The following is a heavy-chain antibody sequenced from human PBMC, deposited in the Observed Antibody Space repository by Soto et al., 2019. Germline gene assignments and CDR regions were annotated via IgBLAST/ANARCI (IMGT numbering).Heavy chain of an antibody. CDR2: IIPIFGTA. CDR1: GGTFSSYA. J-gene: IGHJ6*02. V-gene: IGHV1-69*13. Sequence: SVKVSCKASGGTFSSYAISWVRQAPGQGLEWMGGIIPIFGTANYAQKFQGRVTITADGSTSTAYMELSSLRSEDTAVYYCARDCSSTSCYRGYYYYYGMDVWGQGTTVTVSS. CDR3: ARDCSSTSCYRGYYYYYGMDV. D-gene: IGHD2-2*02.